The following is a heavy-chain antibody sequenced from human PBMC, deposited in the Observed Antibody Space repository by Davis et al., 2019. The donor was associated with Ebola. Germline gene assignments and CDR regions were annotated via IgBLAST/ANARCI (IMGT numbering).Heavy chain of an antibody. CDR3: ARGRSPPYGDYFWFDP. CDR2: IIPIFGTA. Sequence: SVQVSCKASGYTFTSYYMHWVRQPPGQGLEWMGGIIPIFGTANYAQKFQGRVTITADESTSTAYMELSSLRSEDTAVYYCARGRSPPYGDYFWFDPWGQGTLVTVSS. V-gene: IGHV1-69*13. CDR1: GYTFTSYY. D-gene: IGHD4-17*01. J-gene: IGHJ5*02.